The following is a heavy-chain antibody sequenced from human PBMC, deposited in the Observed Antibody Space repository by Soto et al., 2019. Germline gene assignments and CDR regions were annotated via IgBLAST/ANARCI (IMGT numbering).Heavy chain of an antibody. CDR3: ATESGSTYGYFDY. CDR2: ISNSGST. D-gene: IGHD5-18*01. Sequence: SETLSLTCTVSGGSVTGDEDYWSWIRHSPGKGLEWIGYISNSGSTGYNPSLKTRLSMSVDRSKNQFTLRLTSVTAADTAVYFCATESGSTYGYFDYWGQGTQVTVSS. J-gene: IGHJ4*02. V-gene: IGHV4-30-4*01. CDR1: GGSVTGDEDY.